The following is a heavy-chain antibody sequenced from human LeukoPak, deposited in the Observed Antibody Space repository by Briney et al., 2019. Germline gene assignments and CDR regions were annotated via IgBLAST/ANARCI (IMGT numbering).Heavy chain of an antibody. Sequence: GASVKVSCKASGYTFTSYYMHWVRQAPGQGLEWMGWINAGNGNTKYSQKFQGRVTITRDTSASTAYMELSSLRSEDTAVYYCAREYYYDSSGIDYWGQGTLVTVSS. CDR3: AREYYYDSSGIDY. CDR1: GYTFTSYY. CDR2: INAGNGNT. J-gene: IGHJ4*02. V-gene: IGHV1-3*01. D-gene: IGHD3-22*01.